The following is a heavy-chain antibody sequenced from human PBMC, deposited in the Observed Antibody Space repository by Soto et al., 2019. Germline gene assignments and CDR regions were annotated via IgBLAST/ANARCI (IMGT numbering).Heavy chain of an antibody. CDR2: IYHSGST. J-gene: IGHJ4*02. Sequence: PSETLSLTCAVSGGSISSGGYSWSWIRQPPGKGLEWIGYIYHSGSTYYNPPLKSRVTISVDRSKNQFSLKLSSVTAADTAVYYCARGRSRYYFDYWGQGTLVTVSS. CDR1: GGSISSGGYS. CDR3: ARGRSRYYFDY. V-gene: IGHV4-30-2*01.